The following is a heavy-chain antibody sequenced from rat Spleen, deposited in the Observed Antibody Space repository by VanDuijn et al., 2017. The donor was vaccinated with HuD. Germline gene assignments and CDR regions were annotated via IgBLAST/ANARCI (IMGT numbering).Heavy chain of an antibody. CDR1: GFTFSNYG. D-gene: IGHD1-11*01. CDR3: ATAPFYGVYRYWYFDF. CDR2: ISPSGGST. V-gene: IGHV5-19*01. Sequence: EVQLVESGGGLVQPGRSLKLSCAASGFTFSNYGMHWIRQAPTKGLEWVASISPSGGSTYYRDSVKGRFTISRDNAKNTLYLQMDSLRSEDTATYYCATAPFYGVYRYWYFDFWGPGTMVTVSS. J-gene: IGHJ1*01.